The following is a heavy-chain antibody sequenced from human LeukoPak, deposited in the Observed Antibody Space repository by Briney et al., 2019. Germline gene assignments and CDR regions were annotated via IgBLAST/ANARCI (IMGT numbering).Heavy chain of an antibody. CDR3: ARDRKRIQLWSPTSGYFDY. CDR2: IYYTGST. CDR1: GGSISSSTYY. D-gene: IGHD5-18*01. J-gene: IGHJ4*02. Sequence: SETLSLTCTVSGGSISSSTYYWGWIRQPPGKGLEWIGSIYYTGSTYYNPSLKSRVTISIDTSKNQFSLKLSSVTAADTAVYYCARDRKRIQLWSPTSGYFDYWGQGTLVTVSS. V-gene: IGHV4-39*02.